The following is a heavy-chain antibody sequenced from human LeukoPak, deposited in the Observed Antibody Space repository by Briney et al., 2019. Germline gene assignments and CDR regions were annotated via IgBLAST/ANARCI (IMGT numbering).Heavy chain of an antibody. D-gene: IGHD2-15*01. Sequence: ASVKVSCKASGYTFTSYAMHWVRQAPGQRLEWMGWINAGNGNTKYSQKFQGRVTITRDTSASTAYMELSSLRSEDTAVYYCASSGSDCSGGSCYSDRAFDIWGQGTMVTVSS. V-gene: IGHV1-3*01. CDR2: INAGNGNT. J-gene: IGHJ3*02. CDR3: ASSGSDCSGGSCYSDRAFDI. CDR1: GYTFTSYA.